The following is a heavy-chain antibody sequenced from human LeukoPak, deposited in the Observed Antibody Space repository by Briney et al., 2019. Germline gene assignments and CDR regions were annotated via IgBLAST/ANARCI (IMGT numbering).Heavy chain of an antibody. D-gene: IGHD6-13*01. CDR3: AKGGSSWSEIDY. Sequence: GGSLRLSCAASGFTFSSYAMSWVRQAPGKGLEWVSAISGSGDSTYYADSVKGRFTISRDNSKNTLYLQMNSLRAEDTAVYYCAKGGSSWSEIDYWGQGTLVTVSS. J-gene: IGHJ4*02. CDR1: GFTFSSYA. CDR2: ISGSGDST. V-gene: IGHV3-23*01.